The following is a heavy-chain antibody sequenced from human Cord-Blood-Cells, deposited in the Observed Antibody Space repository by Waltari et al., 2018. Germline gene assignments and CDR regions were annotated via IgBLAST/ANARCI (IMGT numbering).Heavy chain of an antibody. V-gene: IGHV2-70*01. J-gene: IGHJ6*03. CDR1: GFSLSTRVMC. D-gene: IGHD4-17*01. CDR3: ARILTDRPDMTTVVTQAQTRLHYYYYMDV. Sequence: QVTLRESGPALVKLTQTLTLTCTFSGFSLSTRVMCRSLIRSPPGQAMEWLALIDPDDDKYYSTSLKTRLTISKDTSKNQVVLTMTNMDPVDTATYYCARILTDRPDMTTVVTQAQTRLHYYYYMDVWGKGTTVTVSS. CDR2: IDPDDDK.